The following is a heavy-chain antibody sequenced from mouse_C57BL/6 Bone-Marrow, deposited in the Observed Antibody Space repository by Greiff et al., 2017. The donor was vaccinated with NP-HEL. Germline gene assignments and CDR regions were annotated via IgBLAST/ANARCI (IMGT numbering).Heavy chain of an antibody. CDR2: RRNGGGST. CDR1: GFTFSDYY. D-gene: IGHD1-1*01. Sequence: EVKLEESGGGLVQPGGSLKRSCAASGFTFSDYYMYWVRQTPEKRLEGVAYRRNGGGSTDDTDTVKGRLTISRDNAKNTLYLQMSRLKSEDTAMYYCARHPYYYGSSDYYAMDYWGQGTSVTVSS. V-gene: IGHV5-12*01. CDR3: ARHPYYYGSSDYYAMDY. J-gene: IGHJ4*01.